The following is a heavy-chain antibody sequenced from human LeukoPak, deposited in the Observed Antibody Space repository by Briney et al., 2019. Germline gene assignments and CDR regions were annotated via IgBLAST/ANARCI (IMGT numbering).Heavy chain of an antibody. CDR3: AKLGHSYGYVDAFDI. Sequence: PGRSLRLSCAASGFTFSSYGMHWVRQAPGKGLDWVAVISYDGSNKYYADSVKGRFTISRDNSKNTLYLQMNSLRAEDTAVYYCAKLGHSYGYVDAFDIWGQGTMVTVSS. D-gene: IGHD5-18*01. V-gene: IGHV3-30*18. J-gene: IGHJ3*02. CDR2: ISYDGSNK. CDR1: GFTFSSYG.